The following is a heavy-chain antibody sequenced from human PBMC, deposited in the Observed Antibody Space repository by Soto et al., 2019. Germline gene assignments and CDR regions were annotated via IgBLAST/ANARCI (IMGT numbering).Heavy chain of an antibody. J-gene: IGHJ6*03. V-gene: IGHV4-59*08. CDR3: ARQGYCSSTSCYPYYYYYMDV. CDR2: IYYSGST. D-gene: IGHD2-2*01. CDR1: GGSISSYY. Sequence: QVQLQESGPGLVKPSETLSLTCTVSGGSISSYYWSWIRQPPGKGLERIGYIYYSGSTNYNPSLKSRVTISVDTSKNHFSLKLSSVTAADTAVYYCARQGYCSSTSCYPYYYYYMDVWGKGTTVTVSS.